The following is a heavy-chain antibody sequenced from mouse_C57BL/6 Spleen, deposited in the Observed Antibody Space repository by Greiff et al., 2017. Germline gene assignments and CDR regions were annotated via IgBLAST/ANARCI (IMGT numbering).Heavy chain of an antibody. V-gene: IGHV5-9*01. CDR1: GFTFSSYS. Sequence: EVKLVESGGGLVKPGGSLKLSCAASGFTFSSYSMSWVRQTPEKRLEWVGTISGGGGNTYYPDSVKGRFTISRDNAKNTLYLQMSSLRSDDTALYYCTGQGGSRDWYFDGWGTGTTVTVAS. CDR3: TGQGGSRDWYFDG. J-gene: IGHJ1*03. CDR2: ISGGGGNT. D-gene: IGHD1-1*01.